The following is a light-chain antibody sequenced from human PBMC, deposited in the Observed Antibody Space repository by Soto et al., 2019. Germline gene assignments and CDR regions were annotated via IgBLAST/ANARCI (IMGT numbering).Light chain of an antibody. J-gene: IGKJ2*01. CDR2: GAS. CDR1: QSVSRN. Sequence: EVVLTQSPATLSVSPGDRATLSCRASQSVSRNLAWYQQKPGQAPRLLIYGASTRATGVPARFSGSGSATEFTLSISSLQPDDFATYYCQQYDSSSPTFGQGTKLEIK. V-gene: IGKV3-15*01. CDR3: QQYDSSSPT.